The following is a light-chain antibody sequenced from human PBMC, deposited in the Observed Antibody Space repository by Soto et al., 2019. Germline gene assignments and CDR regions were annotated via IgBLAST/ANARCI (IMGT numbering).Light chain of an antibody. V-gene: IGLV2-14*03. CDR3: YESTTSSTRV. J-gene: IGLJ1*01. CDR1: STDVGAYDY. Sequence: QSALTQPASVSGSPGQSITISCTGTSTDVGAYDYVSWYQQQPDKAPKLMIYDVSYRPSGVSYRFSGSKSVNTATLTISGVQDEDEADYYCYESTTSSTRVFGTGTKVTVL. CDR2: DVS.